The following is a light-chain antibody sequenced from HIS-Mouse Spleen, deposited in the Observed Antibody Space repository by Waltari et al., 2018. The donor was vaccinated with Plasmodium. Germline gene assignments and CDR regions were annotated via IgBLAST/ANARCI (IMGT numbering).Light chain of an antibody. CDR3: CSYAGSSTYWV. Sequence: QSALTQPASVSGSPGQSITISCTGTSSDVGSYNLVSWYQQHPGKAPKLMIYEGSKRPSGVSNLFSCSKSGNTASLTISGLQAEDEADYYCCSYAGSSTYWVFGGGTKLTVL. V-gene: IGLV2-23*01. CDR2: EGS. J-gene: IGLJ3*02. CDR1: SSDVGSYNL.